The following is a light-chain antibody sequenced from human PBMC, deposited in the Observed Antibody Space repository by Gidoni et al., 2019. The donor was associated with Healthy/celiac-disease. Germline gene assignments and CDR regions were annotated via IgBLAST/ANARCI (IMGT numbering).Light chain of an antibody. J-gene: IGLJ1*01. CDR1: SSAVGSYNL. V-gene: IGLV2-23*02. CDR2: EVS. CDR3: CSYAGSSTLGP. Sequence: QSALTQPASVSGSPGPSITISCTGTSSAVGSYNLVSWYQQHPGKAPKLMIYEVSKRPSGVSNRFSGSKSGNTASLTISGLQAEDEADYYCCSYAGSSTLGPFGTGTKVTVL.